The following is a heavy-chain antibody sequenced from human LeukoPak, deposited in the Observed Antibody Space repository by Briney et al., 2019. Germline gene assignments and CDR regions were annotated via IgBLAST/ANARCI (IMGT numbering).Heavy chain of an antibody. CDR1: GGSISSDGFY. CDR3: ARGPSYCDF. J-gene: IGHJ4*02. Sequence: PSQTLSLTCTVSGGSISSDGFYWSWVRQHPGKGLEWIGYISYSGSTYYNPSLKSRVSVSLDTSKSQFSLKLTSVTAADTAVYFCARGPSYCDFWGQGTLVIVSS. V-gene: IGHV4-31*03. CDR2: ISYSGST.